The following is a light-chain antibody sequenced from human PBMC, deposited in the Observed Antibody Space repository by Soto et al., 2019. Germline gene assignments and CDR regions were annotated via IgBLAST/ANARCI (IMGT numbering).Light chain of an antibody. Sequence: DIQMTQSPSTLSASVGDRVTITCRASQSISSWLAWYQQKPGKAPKLLIYKASTLGGGVPSRFSGSGSGTEFTLTINSLQPDDFATYSCQQYDTWTFGQGTKVEI. CDR2: KAS. J-gene: IGKJ1*01. CDR1: QSISSW. V-gene: IGKV1-5*03. CDR3: QQYDTWT.